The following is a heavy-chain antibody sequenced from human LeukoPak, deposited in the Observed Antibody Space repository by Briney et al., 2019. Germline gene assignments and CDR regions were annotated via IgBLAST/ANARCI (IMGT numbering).Heavy chain of an antibody. J-gene: IGHJ6*03. Sequence: ASVKVSCKASDYTFTSYGISWVRQAPGQGLEWMGWISAYNGNTNYAQKFQGRVTMATDTSTSTAYMELRSLRSDDTAVYYCARIGDYVWGSYRSHYYYYYMDVWGKGTTVTVSS. CDR3: ARIGDYVWGSYRSHYYYYYMDV. CDR1: DYTFTSYG. V-gene: IGHV1-18*01. CDR2: ISAYNGNT. D-gene: IGHD3-16*02.